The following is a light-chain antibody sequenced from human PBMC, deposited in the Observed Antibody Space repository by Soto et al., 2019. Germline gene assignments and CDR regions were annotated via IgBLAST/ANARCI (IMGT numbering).Light chain of an antibody. CDR2: GAS. CDR1: QSVSSSY. J-gene: IGKJ2*01. V-gene: IGKV3-20*01. Sequence: EIVLTQSPGTLSLSPGERATLSCRASQSVSSSYLAWYQQKPGQAPRLLIYGASSRAPGIPDRFSGSGSGTDFTLTISRLEPEDLAVYYCQQYGSSPETFGQGTKLEIK. CDR3: QQYGSSPET.